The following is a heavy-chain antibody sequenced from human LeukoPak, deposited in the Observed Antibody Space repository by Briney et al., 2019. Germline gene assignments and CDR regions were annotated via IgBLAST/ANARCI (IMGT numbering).Heavy chain of an antibody. J-gene: IGHJ5*02. V-gene: IGHV4-34*01. CDR3: ARQPNQLLRYWFDP. CDR2: INHSGST. CDR1: GGSFSGYY. D-gene: IGHD2-2*01. Sequence: KPSETLSLTCAVYGGSFSGYYWSWIRQPPGKGLEWIGEINHSGSTNYNPSLKSRVTISVDTSKNQFSLKLSSVTAADTAVYYCARQPNQLLRYWFDPWGQGTLVTVSS.